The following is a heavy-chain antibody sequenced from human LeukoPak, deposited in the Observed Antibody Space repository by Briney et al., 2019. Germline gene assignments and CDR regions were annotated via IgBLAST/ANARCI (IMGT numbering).Heavy chain of an antibody. J-gene: IGHJ4*02. CDR1: GGIFKSYV. Sequence: SVKVSCKASGGIFKSYVMSWMRQAPGQGPEWMGRVIPSLGTANYAQKFQDRVTITTDDTTSTAYMELRSLRSDDTAMYYCTRDLNHYDSSAYWGQGTLVTVSS. CDR3: TRDLNHYDSSAY. CDR2: VIPSLGTA. V-gene: IGHV1-69*11. D-gene: IGHD3-22*01.